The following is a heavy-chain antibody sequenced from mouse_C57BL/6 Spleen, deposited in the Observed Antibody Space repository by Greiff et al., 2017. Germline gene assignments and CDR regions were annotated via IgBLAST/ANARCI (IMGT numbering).Heavy chain of an antibody. V-gene: IGHV14-2*01. Sequence: VHVKQSGAELVKPGASVKLSCTASGFNIKDYYMHWVKQRTEQGLEWIGRIDPEDGETKYAPKFQGKATITADTSSNTAYLQLSSLTSEDTAVYYCAREVTGGYYAMDYWGQGTSVTVSS. J-gene: IGHJ4*01. CDR3: AREVTGGYYAMDY. D-gene: IGHD4-1*01. CDR2: IDPEDGET. CDR1: GFNIKDYY.